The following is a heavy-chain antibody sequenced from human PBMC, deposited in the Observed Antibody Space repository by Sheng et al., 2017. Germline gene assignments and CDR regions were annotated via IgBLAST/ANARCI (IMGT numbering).Heavy chain of an antibody. CDR2: ISASGGTT. CDR3: AKEDSGSYSGSFYQDY. J-gene: IGHJ4*02. D-gene: IGHD3-10*01. CDR1: GFSFSSYA. Sequence: EVQLVESGGGLVQPGGSLRLSCAASGFSFSSYAMSWVRQAPGKGLEWVSTISASGGTTYYADSVKGRFTISRDNSKNTLYLQMNSLRAEDTAVFYCAKEDSGSYSGSFYQDYWGQGTLVTVSS. V-gene: IGHV3-23*04.